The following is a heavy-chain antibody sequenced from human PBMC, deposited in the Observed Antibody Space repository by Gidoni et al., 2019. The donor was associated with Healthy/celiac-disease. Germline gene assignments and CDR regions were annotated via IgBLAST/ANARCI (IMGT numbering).Heavy chain of an antibody. CDR1: GGSISSSSYH. CDR2: IYYSGST. V-gene: IGHV4-39*01. D-gene: IGHD5-18*01. J-gene: IGHJ4*02. Sequence: QLQLQESGPGLVKPSETLSLTCTVSGGSISSSSYHWGWIRQPPGKGLEWIGSIYYSGSTYYNPSLKSRVTISVDTSKNQFSLKLSSVTAADTAVYYCARRGYSYGNFDYWGQGILVTVSS. CDR3: ARRGYSYGNFDY.